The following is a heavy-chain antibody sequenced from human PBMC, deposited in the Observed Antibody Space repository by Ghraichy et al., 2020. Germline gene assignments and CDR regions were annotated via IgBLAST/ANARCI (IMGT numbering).Heavy chain of an antibody. Sequence: GSLRLSCAASGFRVSGNYMSWVRQAPGKGLEWVSIIYSGGSTYYSDSVKGRFTISRDDSKNTLYLQIHSLRAEDTAVYYCARRSLWFGELFNYFYYMDVWGKGTTVTVSS. D-gene: IGHD3-10*01. CDR1: GFRVSGNY. CDR3: ARRSLWFGELFNYFYYMDV. CDR2: IYSGGST. V-gene: IGHV3-66*02. J-gene: IGHJ6*03.